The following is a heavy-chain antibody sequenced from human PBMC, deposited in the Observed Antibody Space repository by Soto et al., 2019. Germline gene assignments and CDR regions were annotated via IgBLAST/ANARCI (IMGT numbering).Heavy chain of an antibody. CDR1: GGSISSSSYY. CDR2: NYYSGST. Sequence: SETLSLTCTVSGGSISSSSYYWGWIRQPPGKGLEWIGSNYYSGSTYYNPSLKSRVTISVDTSKNQFSLKLSSVTAADTAVYYCARQGYGAVAGTVGATDYWGQGTLVTVSS. D-gene: IGHD6-19*01. CDR3: ARQGYGAVAGTVGATDY. V-gene: IGHV4-39*01. J-gene: IGHJ4*02.